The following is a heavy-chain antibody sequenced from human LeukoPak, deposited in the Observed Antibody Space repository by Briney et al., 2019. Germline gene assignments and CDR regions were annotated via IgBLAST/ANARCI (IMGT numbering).Heavy chain of an antibody. D-gene: IGHD3-3*01. CDR3: ARQVYDFWSGYYLPDDP. CDR2: IYYSGST. V-gene: IGHV4-39*01. Sequence: SETLSLTCTVSGGSISSSSYYWGWIRQPPGKGLEWIGRIYYSGSTYYNPSLKGRLTISVDTSKNQFSLKLSSVTAADTAVYYCARQVYDFWSGYYLPDDPWGQGTLVTVSS. J-gene: IGHJ5*02. CDR1: GGSISSSSYY.